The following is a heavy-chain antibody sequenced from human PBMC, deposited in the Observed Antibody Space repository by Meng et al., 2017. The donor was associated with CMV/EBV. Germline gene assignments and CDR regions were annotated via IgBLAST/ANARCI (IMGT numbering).Heavy chain of an antibody. CDR3: ARSGDGYNPMDY. J-gene: IGHJ4*02. D-gene: IGHD5-24*01. Sequence: CPVSGGSISSGGYYWSWIRQHPGKGLEWIGHTYYSGSTYYNPSLKSRVTISVDTSKNQFSLKLSSVTAADTAVYYCARSGDGYNPMDYWGQGTLVTVSS. CDR1: GGSISSGGYY. V-gene: IGHV4-31*03. CDR2: TYYSGST.